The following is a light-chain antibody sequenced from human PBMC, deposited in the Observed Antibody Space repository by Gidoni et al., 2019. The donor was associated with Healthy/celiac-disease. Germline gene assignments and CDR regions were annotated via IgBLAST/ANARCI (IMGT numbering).Light chain of an antibody. V-gene: IGKV4-1*01. CDR3: QQYYSTPPIT. CDR2: WAS. Sequence: IVMTQSPDSLAVSLGERATINCESSQSVLYSSNNKNYLAWYQQKPGQPPKLLIYWASTREAGVPDRFSGSGSGTDFTLTISSLQAEDVAVYYCQQYYSTPPITFGQGTRLEIK. CDR1: QSVLYSSNNKNY. J-gene: IGKJ5*01.